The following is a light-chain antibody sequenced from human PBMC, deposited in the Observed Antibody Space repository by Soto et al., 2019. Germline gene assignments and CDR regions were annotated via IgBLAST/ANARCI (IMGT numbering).Light chain of an antibody. V-gene: IGLV1-40*01. CDR3: QSSDSSLNV. Sequence: QSVLTQPPSVSAAPGQKVTISCSGSSSNIANNYVSWYQQLPGAAPKLLIYGNSSRPSGVPDRFSGSKSGTSASLAITGLQAEDEADYYCQSSDSSLNVFGTGTKVTVL. J-gene: IGLJ1*01. CDR1: SSNIANNY. CDR2: GNS.